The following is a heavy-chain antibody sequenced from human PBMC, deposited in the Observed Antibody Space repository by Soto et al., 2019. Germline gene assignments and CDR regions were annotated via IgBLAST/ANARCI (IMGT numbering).Heavy chain of an antibody. D-gene: IGHD5-18*01. CDR1: GGSISSGGYS. CDR2: IYHSGST. CDR3: ARAGYSYGSY. J-gene: IGHJ4*02. Sequence: SETLSLTCAVSGGSISSGGYSWSWIRQPPGKGLEWIVYIYHSGSTYYNPSLKSRVIISLDRSKNQFSLKLSSVIAAEKAVYYCARAGYSYGSYWGQGTLVTVSS. V-gene: IGHV4-30-2*01.